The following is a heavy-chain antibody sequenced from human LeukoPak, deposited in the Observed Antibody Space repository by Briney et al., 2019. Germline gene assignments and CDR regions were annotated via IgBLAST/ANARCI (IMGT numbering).Heavy chain of an antibody. CDR3: ARAVLEWDLLRGYYYYGMDV. D-gene: IGHD1-26*01. Sequence: SETLSLTCTVSGGSISSYYWSWIRQPPGKGLEWIGYIYYSGSTNYNPSLKSRVTISVDTSKNQFSLKLSSVTAADTAVYYCARAVLEWDLLRGYYYYGMDVWGQGTTVTVS. V-gene: IGHV4-59*01. CDR2: IYYSGST. J-gene: IGHJ6*02. CDR1: GGSISSYY.